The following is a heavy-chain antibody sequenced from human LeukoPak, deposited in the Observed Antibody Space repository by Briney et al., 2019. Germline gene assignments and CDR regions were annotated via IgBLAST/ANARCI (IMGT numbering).Heavy chain of an antibody. CDR2: ISSSSYI. V-gene: IGHV3-21*01. J-gene: IGHJ4*02. D-gene: IGHD3-22*01. CDR1: GFTFSSYS. Sequence: GGSLRLSCAASGFTFSSYSMNWVRQAPGKGLEWVSSISSSSYIYYADSVKGRFTISRDNAKNSPYLQMNSLRAEDTAVYYCARVERQTYYYDSSGYYYWGQGTLVTVSS. CDR3: ARVERQTYYYDSSGYYY.